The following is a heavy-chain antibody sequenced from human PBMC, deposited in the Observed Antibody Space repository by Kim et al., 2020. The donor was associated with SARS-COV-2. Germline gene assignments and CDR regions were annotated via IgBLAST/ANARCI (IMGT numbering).Heavy chain of an antibody. CDR3: ARISIFGVVALDY. D-gene: IGHD3-3*01. J-gene: IGHJ4*02. V-gene: IGHV3-48*03. Sequence: YADSVKGRFTISRDNAKNSLYLQMNSLRAEDTAVYYCARISIFGVVALDYWGQGTLVTVSS.